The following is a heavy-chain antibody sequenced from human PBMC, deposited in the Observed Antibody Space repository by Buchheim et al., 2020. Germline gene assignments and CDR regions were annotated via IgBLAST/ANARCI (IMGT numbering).Heavy chain of an antibody. V-gene: IGHV3-30*04. D-gene: IGHD1-26*01. CDR2: ILYVGSNK. CDR1: GFTFSIYA. Sequence: QVQLVESGGGVVQPGRSLRLSCAASGFTFSIYAMHWVRQAPGKGLEWVAVILYVGSNKYYAHSVKGRFTISRDNSKNTLYLQMNSLRAEDTAVYYCARDRIGSYYYFDYWGQGTL. J-gene: IGHJ4*02. CDR3: ARDRIGSYYYFDY.